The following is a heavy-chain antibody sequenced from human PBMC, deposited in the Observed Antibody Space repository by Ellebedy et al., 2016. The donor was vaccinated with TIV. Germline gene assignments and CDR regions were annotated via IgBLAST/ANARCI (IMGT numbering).Heavy chain of an antibody. V-gene: IGHV3-48*04. J-gene: IGHJ5*02. D-gene: IGHD3-9*01. CDR1: GFTFSSYS. Sequence: GGSLRLXXAASGFTFSSYSMNWVRQAPGKGLEWVSYISSSSSTIYYADSVKGRFTISRDNAKNSLYLQMNSLRAEDTAVYYCARDDRDDILTGYVSAYNWFDPWGQGTLVTVSS. CDR3: ARDDRDDILTGYVSAYNWFDP. CDR2: ISSSSSTI.